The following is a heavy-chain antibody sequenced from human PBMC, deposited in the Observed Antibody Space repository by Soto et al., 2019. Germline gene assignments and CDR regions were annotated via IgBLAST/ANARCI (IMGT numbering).Heavy chain of an antibody. D-gene: IGHD6-13*01. CDR1: GGSISSSSFH. CDR2: IYYSGST. J-gene: IGHJ5*02. CDR3: ARRERAAGTDWWFDP. V-gene: IGHV4-39*01. Sequence: QLQLQESGPGLVKPSETLSLTCTVSGGSISSSSFHWGWIRQPPGKGLEWIGSIYYSGSTYYSPSLKSRVTISVATYKNQLSLKLSSVTAADTAVYYCARRERAAGTDWWFDPWGQGTLVTVSS.